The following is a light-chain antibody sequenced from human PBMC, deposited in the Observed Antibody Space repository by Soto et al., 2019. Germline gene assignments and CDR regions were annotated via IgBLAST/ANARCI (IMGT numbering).Light chain of an antibody. Sequence: EIVLTQSPGTLSLSPGGRATLSCRASQSVPSTYLAWYQQKPGQAPRLLIYDASNRATGIPARFSGSGSGTDFTLTISSLEPEDFAVYYCQQRSNWPSITFGQGTRLEIK. V-gene: IGKV3-11*01. CDR1: QSVPSTY. CDR3: QQRSNWPSIT. CDR2: DAS. J-gene: IGKJ5*01.